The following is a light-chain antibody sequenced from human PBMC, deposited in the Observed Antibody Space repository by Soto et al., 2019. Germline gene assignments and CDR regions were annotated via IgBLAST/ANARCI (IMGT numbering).Light chain of an antibody. V-gene: IGKV1-5*01. CDR2: DAS. CDR1: QSISSW. Sequence: DIQMTHSPSTLSASVGDRVTITCWASQSISSWLAWYQQKPGKAPKLLIYDASSLESGVPSRFSGSGSVTEFTLTISILQADDLAPYYCQHYNSYSLTFGQGTKVDVK. CDR3: QHYNSYSLT. J-gene: IGKJ1*01.